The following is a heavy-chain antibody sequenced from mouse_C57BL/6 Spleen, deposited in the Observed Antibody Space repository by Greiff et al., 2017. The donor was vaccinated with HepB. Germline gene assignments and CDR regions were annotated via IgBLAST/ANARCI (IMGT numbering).Heavy chain of an antibody. CDR3: ARDPYGSYAMDY. Sequence: VQLQQSGPELVKPGASVKISCKASGYTFTDYYMNWVKQSHGKSLEWIGDINPNNGGTSYNQKFKGKATLTVDKSSSTAYMELRSLTSEDSAVYYCARDPYGSYAMDYWGQGTSVTVSS. CDR2: INPNNGGT. CDR1: GYTFTDYY. V-gene: IGHV1-26*01. J-gene: IGHJ4*01. D-gene: IGHD1-1*01.